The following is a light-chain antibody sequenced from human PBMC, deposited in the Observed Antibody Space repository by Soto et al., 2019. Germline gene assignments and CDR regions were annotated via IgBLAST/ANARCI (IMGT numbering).Light chain of an antibody. CDR1: QNIRSN. Sequence: EIVMTQSPATLSVSPGERATLSCRASQNIRSNLAWYQQIPGQAPRLLIHGASTRATGIPARFSGSGSGTEFTLIISGLQSEDYEVYYCQQYNNWPPWTFGQGTKVEI. CDR3: QQYNNWPPWT. J-gene: IGKJ1*01. CDR2: GAS. V-gene: IGKV3-15*01.